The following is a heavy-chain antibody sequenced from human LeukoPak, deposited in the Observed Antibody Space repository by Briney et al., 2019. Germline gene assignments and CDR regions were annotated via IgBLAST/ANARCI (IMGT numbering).Heavy chain of an antibody. V-gene: IGHV1-2*02. CDR3: ARVFTTVWFGRGYMDV. J-gene: IGHJ6*03. Sequence: ASVKVSCKASGYTFTGYYMHWVRQAPGQGLEWMGWINPNSGGTNYAQKFQGRVTMTRDTSISTAYMELSRLRSDDTAVYYCARVFTTVWFGRGYMDVWGKGTTVTVSS. CDR1: GYTFTGYY. CDR2: INPNSGGT. D-gene: IGHD3-10*01.